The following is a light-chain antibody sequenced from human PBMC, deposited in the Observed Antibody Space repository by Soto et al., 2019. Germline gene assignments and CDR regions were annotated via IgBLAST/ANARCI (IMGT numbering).Light chain of an antibody. V-gene: IGLV2-14*02. CDR2: EAS. Sequence: QSALTQPASVSGSPGQSITISCTVTGSDVRTYNLVSWYQQHPGKVPKLIIYEASKRPSGVSNRFSGSQPGNTASLTVSGLQAEDEADYYCSSYTSSSTLYVFGTGTKVTVL. J-gene: IGLJ1*01. CDR3: SSYTSSSTLYV. CDR1: GSDVRTYNL.